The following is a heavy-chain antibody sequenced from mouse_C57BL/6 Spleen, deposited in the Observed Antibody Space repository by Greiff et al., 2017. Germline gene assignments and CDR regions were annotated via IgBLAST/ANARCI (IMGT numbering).Heavy chain of an antibody. CDR1: GYSFTGYY. J-gene: IGHJ2*01. V-gene: IGHV1-42*01. D-gene: IGHD2-5*01. Sequence: EVQLQQSGPALVKPGASVKISCKASGYSFTGYYMNWVKQSPEKSLEWIGEINPSTGGTTYNQKFKAKATLTVDKSSSTAYMQLKSLTSEDSAVYYCARDYSNYDFDYWGQGTTLTVSS. CDR3: ARDYSNYDFDY. CDR2: INPSTGGT.